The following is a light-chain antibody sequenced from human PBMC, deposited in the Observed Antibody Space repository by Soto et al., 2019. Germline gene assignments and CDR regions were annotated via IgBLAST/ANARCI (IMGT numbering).Light chain of an antibody. CDR1: QSVSSY. CDR3: QHYNSPYT. CDR2: DVS. J-gene: IGKJ2*01. V-gene: IGKV3-11*01. Sequence: EIVLTQSPATLSLSPGDRATLSCRASQSVSSYLAWYQQKPGQAPRLLIYDVSRRVTGIPARFSGSGSGTDFTLTISSLEPDDFAVYYCQHYNSPYTFGQGTKVDIK.